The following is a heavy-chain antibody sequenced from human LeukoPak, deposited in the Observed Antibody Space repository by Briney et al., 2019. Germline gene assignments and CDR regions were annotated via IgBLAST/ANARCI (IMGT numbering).Heavy chain of an antibody. J-gene: IGHJ4*02. Sequence: SETLSLTCTVSGDSIISDDYYWAWIRQPPGKGLEWIGSVYYRGTPYYSASLKSRVTISIDTSKSQFFLRVNSVTAADTAVYYCARDNDYGDFPPYYFDYWGQGTLVTVSS. V-gene: IGHV4-39*07. CDR2: VYYRGTP. D-gene: IGHD4-17*01. CDR3: ARDNDYGDFPPYYFDY. CDR1: GDSIISDDYY.